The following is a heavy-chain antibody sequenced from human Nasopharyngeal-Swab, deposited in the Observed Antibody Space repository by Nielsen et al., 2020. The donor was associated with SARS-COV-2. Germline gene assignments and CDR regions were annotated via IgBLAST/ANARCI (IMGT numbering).Heavy chain of an antibody. J-gene: IGHJ6*03. Sequence: GGSLRLSCAASGFTFSGYAMSWVRQAPGKGLEWVSAISGSGGSTYYADSVKGRFTISRDNSKNTLYLQMNSLRAEDTAVYYCAKAIPYYYGSGSYYMDVWGKGTTVTVSS. CDR3: AKAIPYYYGSGSYYMDV. V-gene: IGHV3-23*01. D-gene: IGHD3-10*01. CDR2: ISGSGGST. CDR1: GFTFSGYA.